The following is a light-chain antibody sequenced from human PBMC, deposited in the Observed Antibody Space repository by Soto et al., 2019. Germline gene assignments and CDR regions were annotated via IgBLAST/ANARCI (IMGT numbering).Light chain of an antibody. CDR1: QSVSSSY. J-gene: IGKJ5*01. CDR2: GSF. Sequence: ILLTHSQGTLSLSPGERATLSCRASQSVSSSYLAWYQQKSGQAPRLLIYGSFSRATGIPDRFSGSGSGTDFTLTISRLEPEDFAVYYCQQYGSLITFGQGTRLEIK. CDR3: QQYGSLIT. V-gene: IGKV3-20*01.